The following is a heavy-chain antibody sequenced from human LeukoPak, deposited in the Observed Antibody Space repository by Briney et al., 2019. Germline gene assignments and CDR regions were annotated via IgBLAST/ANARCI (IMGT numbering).Heavy chain of an antibody. CDR3: ARDEPYSSGWFEVDY. Sequence: ASVKVSCKASGYTFTSYGISWVRQAPGEGLEWMGWISAYNGNTNYAQKLQGRVTMTTDTSTSTAYMELRSLRSDDTAVYYCARDEPYSSGWFEVDYWGQGTLVTVSS. V-gene: IGHV1-18*01. J-gene: IGHJ4*02. D-gene: IGHD6-19*01. CDR2: ISAYNGNT. CDR1: GYTFTSYG.